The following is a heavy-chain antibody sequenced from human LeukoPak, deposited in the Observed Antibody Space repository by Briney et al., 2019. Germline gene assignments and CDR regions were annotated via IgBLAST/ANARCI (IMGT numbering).Heavy chain of an antibody. CDR1: GGSISRYY. J-gene: IGHJ6*03. D-gene: IGHD3-22*01. CDR3: ARLLSDYYDSSGYLDRNYYMDV. CDR2: IYTSGST. Sequence: SETLSLTCTVSGGSISRYYWSWIRQPAGKGLEWIGRIYTSGSTNYNPSLKSRVTMSVDTSKNQFSLKLSSVTAADTAVYYCARLLSDYYDSSGYLDRNYYMDVWGKGTTVTVSS. V-gene: IGHV4-4*07.